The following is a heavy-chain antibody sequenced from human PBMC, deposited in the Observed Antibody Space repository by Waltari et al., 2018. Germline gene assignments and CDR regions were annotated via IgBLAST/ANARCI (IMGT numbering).Heavy chain of an antibody. CDR2: IYTVGST. Sequence: EVQLLQSGGGLVQPGGSLRLSCAGSGFTFSNYVMSWVRQATGKGLEWVSVIYTVGSTHYADSVRGRFTISRDNAQNSMYLQMNNLRADDTAVYYCAGIRRGFWFFDLWGRGTLVTVSS. CDR1: GFTFSNYV. J-gene: IGHJ2*01. CDR3: AGIRRGFWFFDL. V-gene: IGHV3-23*03. D-gene: IGHD3-10*01.